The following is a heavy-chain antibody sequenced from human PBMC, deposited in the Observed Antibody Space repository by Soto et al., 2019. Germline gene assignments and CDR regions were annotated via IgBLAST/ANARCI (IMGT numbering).Heavy chain of an antibody. Sequence: EAELVESGGGLVQPGGSLRLSCTASGFIFSSYWMHWVRQTPGKGLVWVSRISADARSTIYADSVKGRFTISRDNANNILYLQMDSLRVEVTSVYFCVIIGQDYVFGALWGQGTLVTVSS. V-gene: IGHV3-74*01. CDR2: ISADARST. J-gene: IGHJ4*02. CDR3: VIIGQDYVFGAL. D-gene: IGHD4-17*01. CDR1: GFIFSSYW.